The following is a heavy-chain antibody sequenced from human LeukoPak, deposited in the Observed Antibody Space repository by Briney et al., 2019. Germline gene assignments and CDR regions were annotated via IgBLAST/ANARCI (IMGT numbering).Heavy chain of an antibody. D-gene: IGHD3-16*01. V-gene: IGHV3-64*01. CDR3: ARTRFHAFDI. CDR1: GFIVSSYS. J-gene: IGHJ3*02. CDR2: ISANGRNT. Sequence: PGGSLRLSCPASGFIVSSYSMHWVRQAPGKGLEFVSAISANGRNTYYASSVKGRFTISRDNSKNTLYLQMNSLRAEDTAVYYCARTRFHAFDIWGKGTTVTVSS.